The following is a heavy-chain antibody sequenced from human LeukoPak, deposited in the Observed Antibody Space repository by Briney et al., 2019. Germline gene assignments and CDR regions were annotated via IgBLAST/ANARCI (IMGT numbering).Heavy chain of an antibody. CDR1: GYTFTSYY. CDR3: AKATIAVAGRGYFDY. CDR2: INPSGGST. D-gene: IGHD6-19*01. J-gene: IGHJ4*02. Sequence: ASVKVSCKASGYTFTSYYMHWVRQAPGQGLEWMGIINPSGGSTSYAQKFQGRVTMTRDTSTSTVYMELSSLRAEDTAVYYCAKATIAVAGRGYFDYRGQGTLVTVSS. V-gene: IGHV1-46*01.